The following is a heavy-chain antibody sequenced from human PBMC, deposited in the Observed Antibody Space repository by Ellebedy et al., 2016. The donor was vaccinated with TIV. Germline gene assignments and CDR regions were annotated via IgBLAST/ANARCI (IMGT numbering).Heavy chain of an antibody. CDR1: GYTFTSYA. CDR3: ACRVGVSRVDY. CDR2: INTNTGNP. J-gene: IGHJ4*02. Sequence: AASVKVSCKASGYTFTSYAMNWARQAPGQGLEWMGWINTNTGNPTYAQGLTGRFVFSLDTSVSTAYLQLSSLKAEDTAVYYCACRVGVSRVDYWGQGTLVTVSS. D-gene: IGHD3-10*01. V-gene: IGHV7-4-1*02.